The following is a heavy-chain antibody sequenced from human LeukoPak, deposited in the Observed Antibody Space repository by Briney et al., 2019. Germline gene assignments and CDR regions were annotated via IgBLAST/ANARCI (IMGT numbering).Heavy chain of an antibody. J-gene: IGHJ4*02. D-gene: IGHD5-12*01. CDR1: GGSFSGYY. CDR3: ARALPMGWLRYNNPDYYFDY. Sequence: SETLSLTCAVYGGSFSGYYWSWIRQPPGKGLEWIGEINRSGSTNYNPSLKSRVTISVDTSKNQFSLKLSSVTAADTAVYYCARALPMGWLRYNNPDYYFDYWGQGTLVTVSS. V-gene: IGHV4-34*01. CDR2: INRSGST.